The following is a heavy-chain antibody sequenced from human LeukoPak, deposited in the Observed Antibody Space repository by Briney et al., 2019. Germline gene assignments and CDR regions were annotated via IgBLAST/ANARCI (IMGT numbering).Heavy chain of an antibody. CDR2: IYTSGST. CDR3: ARHIVGATNFWFDR. V-gene: IGHV4-4*09. D-gene: IGHD1-26*01. J-gene: IGHJ5*02. CDR1: GGSISSYY. Sequence: SETLSLTCTVSGGSISSYYWSWIRQPPGKGLEWIGYIYTSGSTNYNPSLKSRVTISVDTSKNQFSLKLSSVTAADTAVYYCARHIVGATNFWFDRWGQGTLVTVSS.